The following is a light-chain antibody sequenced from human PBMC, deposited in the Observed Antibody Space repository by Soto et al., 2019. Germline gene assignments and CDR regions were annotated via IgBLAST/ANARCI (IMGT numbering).Light chain of an antibody. CDR1: QSVSSN. CDR3: QQYNNWPPRA. Sequence: EMVMTQSPATLSVSPGERATLSCRASQSVSSNLAWYQQKPGQAARLLIYGSSTRATGIPARFSGSGSGTEFTLPISSLQSEDFAVYSCQQYNNWPPRAFGQGTEVELK. V-gene: IGKV3-15*01. J-gene: IGKJ1*01. CDR2: GSS.